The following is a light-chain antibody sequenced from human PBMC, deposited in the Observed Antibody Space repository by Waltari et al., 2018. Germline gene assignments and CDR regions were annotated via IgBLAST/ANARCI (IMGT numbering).Light chain of an antibody. Sequence: ERVLTQSPDTLSVSPGERATLSCRASQSVGGNVAWYQQRPGQAPRLLIFGASIRASGIPARFSGSGSGTEFTFTIRSLESEDFAVYYCLQYNNWPRTFGQGTKVEV. J-gene: IGKJ1*01. CDR2: GAS. CDR1: QSVGGN. V-gene: IGKV3-15*01. CDR3: LQYNNWPRT.